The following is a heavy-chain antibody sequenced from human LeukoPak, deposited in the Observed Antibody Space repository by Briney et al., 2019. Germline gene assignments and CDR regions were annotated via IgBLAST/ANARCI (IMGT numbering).Heavy chain of an antibody. D-gene: IGHD3-10*01. CDR3: ARVSYGSGSYYKFGGFNWFDP. CDR1: GGTFSSYA. J-gene: IGHJ5*02. CDR2: IIPIFGTA. Sequence: ASVKVSCKASGGTFSSYAISWVRQAPGQGLEWMGGIIPIFGTANYAQKFQGRVTITADKSTSTAYMELSSLRSEDTAVYYCARVSYGSGSYYKFGGFNWFDPWGQGTLVTVSS. V-gene: IGHV1-69*06.